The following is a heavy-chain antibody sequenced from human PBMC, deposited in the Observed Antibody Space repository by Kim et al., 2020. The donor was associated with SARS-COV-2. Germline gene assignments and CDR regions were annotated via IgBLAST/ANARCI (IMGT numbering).Heavy chain of an antibody. V-gene: IGHV3-53*01. Sequence: GGSLRLSCAASGFTVSSNYMSWVRQAPGKGLEWVSVIYSGGSTYYADSVKGRFTISRDNSKNTLYLQMNSLRAEDTAVYYCARDGRSSWYVSSYYYYGMDVWGQGTTVTVSS. CDR1: GFTVSSNY. CDR2: IYSGGST. D-gene: IGHD6-13*01. CDR3: ARDGRSSWYVSSYYYYGMDV. J-gene: IGHJ6*02.